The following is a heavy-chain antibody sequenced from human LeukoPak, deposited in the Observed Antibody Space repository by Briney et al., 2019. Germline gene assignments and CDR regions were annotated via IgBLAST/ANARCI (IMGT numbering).Heavy chain of an antibody. V-gene: IGHV4-39*07. J-gene: IGHJ4*02. CDR3: ARTLWFGESDLWDY. CDR2: IYYSGST. Sequence: PSETLSLTCTVSGGSISSSSYYWGWIRQPPGKGLEWIGSIYYSGSTYYNPSLKGRVTISVDTSKNQFSLKLSSVTAADTAVYYCARTLWFGESDLWDYWGQGTLVTVSS. D-gene: IGHD3-10*01. CDR1: GGSISSSSYY.